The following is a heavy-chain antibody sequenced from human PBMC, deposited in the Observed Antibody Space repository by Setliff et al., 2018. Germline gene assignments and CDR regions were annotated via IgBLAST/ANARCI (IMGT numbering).Heavy chain of an antibody. D-gene: IGHD3-22*01. CDR1: GVSITTNSYY. CDR3: ARDYDITGYPSGSDS. V-gene: IGHV4-39*07. CDR2: IYYSGST. J-gene: IGHJ4*02. Sequence: SETLSLTCSVSGVSITTNSYYWGWIRQPPGKGLEWIGSIYYSGSTYYNPSLKSRVTISVDTSKNQFSLKLTSVNAADTAVYYCARDYDITGYPSGSDSWGQGTLVTVSS.